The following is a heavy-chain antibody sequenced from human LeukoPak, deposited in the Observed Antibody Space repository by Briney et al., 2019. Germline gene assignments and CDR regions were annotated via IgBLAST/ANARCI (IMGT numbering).Heavy chain of an antibody. Sequence: ASVKVSCKASGHTSTTYAIHWERQAPGQGLEWMGWINAGNGNIKHSQKFQGRVTITGDTSASTAYMELSSLRSEDTAVYYCARGYCSSTSCYMDVWGQGTTVT. CDR2: INAGNGNI. CDR1: GHTSTTYA. J-gene: IGHJ6*02. CDR3: ARGYCSSTSCYMDV. V-gene: IGHV1-3*01. D-gene: IGHD2-2*01.